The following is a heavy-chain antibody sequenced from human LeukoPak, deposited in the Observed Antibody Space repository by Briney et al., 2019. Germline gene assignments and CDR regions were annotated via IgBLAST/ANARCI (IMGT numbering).Heavy chain of an antibody. J-gene: IGHJ6*03. CDR1: GGSISSSKW. V-gene: IGHV4-4*02. CDR3: ARVSSWLGHYYYMDV. CDR2: IYHSGST. D-gene: IGHD6-13*01. Sequence: SGTLSLTCAVSGGSISSSKWWSWVRQPPGKGLEWIGEIYHSGSTNYNASLKSRITISVDKSKKQFSLKLSSVTAADTAVYYCARVSSWLGHYYYMDVWGKGTTVTVSS.